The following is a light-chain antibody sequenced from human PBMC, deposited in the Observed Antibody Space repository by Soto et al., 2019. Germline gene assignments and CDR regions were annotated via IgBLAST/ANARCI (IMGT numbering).Light chain of an antibody. Sequence: QSALTQPRSVSGSPGQSVTISCTGTSSDVGGYNYVSWYQQHPGKAPKLMIYDVSKRPSGVPDRFSGSKSGNTASLTISGLQAEDEADYYCCSYAAGSLAVFGGGTKVTVL. CDR1: SSDVGGYNY. CDR3: CSYAAGSLAV. V-gene: IGLV2-11*01. CDR2: DVS. J-gene: IGLJ2*01.